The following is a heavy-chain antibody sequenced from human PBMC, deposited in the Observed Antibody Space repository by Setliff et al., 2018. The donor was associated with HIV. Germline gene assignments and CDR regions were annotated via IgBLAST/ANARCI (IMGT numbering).Heavy chain of an antibody. CDR1: GYTFSNYD. CDR3: ARGPQSYVDVVPTIGRYYFDY. D-gene: IGHD5-12*01. J-gene: IGHJ4*02. Sequence: ASVKVSCKASGYTFSNYDINWVRQATGQGLEWMGWMNPNSGNTGYAQNFHGRVTMTRDTSISTAYMELSRLRSDDTAVFYCARGPQSYVDVVPTIGRYYFDYWGQGTLVTVSS. CDR2: MNPNSGNT. V-gene: IGHV1-8*02.